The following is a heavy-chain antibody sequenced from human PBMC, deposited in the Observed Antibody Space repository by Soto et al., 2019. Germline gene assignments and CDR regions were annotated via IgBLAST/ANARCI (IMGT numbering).Heavy chain of an antibody. Sequence: EVPLVESGGVVVQPGGSLRLSCAASGFTFDDYTMHWVRQAPGKGLEWVSLISWDGGNTYYADSVKGRFTISRDNSKNSLYLQMNSLRTEDTALYYCAKGGYSSSWYDPFDYWGQGTLVTVSS. CDR3: AKGGYSSSWYDPFDY. CDR1: GFTFDDYT. CDR2: ISWDGGNT. D-gene: IGHD6-13*01. J-gene: IGHJ4*02. V-gene: IGHV3-43*01.